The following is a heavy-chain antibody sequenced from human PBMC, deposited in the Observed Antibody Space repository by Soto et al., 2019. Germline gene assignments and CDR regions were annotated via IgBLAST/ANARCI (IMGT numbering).Heavy chain of an antibody. CDR3: AKMEGMDPWAYSFDY. D-gene: IGHD2-2*03. CDR1: GFTFNDFA. V-gene: IGHV3-23*01. CDR2: IYGGGNGP. J-gene: IGHJ4*02. Sequence: EVQVLESGGSLVQPGGSLRLSCAATGFTFNDFAMSWVRQAPGKGLEWVSRIYGGGNGPHYADSVKGRVTISRDNSKNTLYLQMNSLRAEDTAVYYCAKMEGMDPWAYSFDYWGQGTLVTVSS.